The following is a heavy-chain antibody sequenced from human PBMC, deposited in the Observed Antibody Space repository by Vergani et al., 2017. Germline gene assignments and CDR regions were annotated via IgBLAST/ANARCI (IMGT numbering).Heavy chain of an antibody. CDR1: GYSFTSYW. CDR3: ARTPPIHCSGGSCYSG. CDR2: IDPSDSYT. J-gene: IGHJ4*02. Sequence: EVQLVQSGAEVKKPGESLRISCKGSGYSFTSYWISWVRQMPGKGLEWMGRIDPSDSYTNYSPSFQGHVTISADKSISTAYLQWSSLKASATAMYYCARTPPIHCSGGSCYSGWGQGTLVTVSS. D-gene: IGHD2-15*01. V-gene: IGHV5-10-1*03.